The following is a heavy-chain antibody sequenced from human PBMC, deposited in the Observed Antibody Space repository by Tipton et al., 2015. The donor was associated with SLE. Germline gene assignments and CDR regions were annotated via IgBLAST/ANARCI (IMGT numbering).Heavy chain of an antibody. V-gene: IGHV4-39*01. J-gene: IGHJ6*02. CDR1: GGSISSSSYY. Sequence: TLSLTCTVSGGSISSSSYYWGWIRQPPGKGLEWIGSIYYSGSTYYNPSLKSRVTISVDTSKNQFSLKLSSVTPEDTAVYYCARGLFQTGMGVWGQGTTVTVSS. D-gene: IGHD2/OR15-2a*01. CDR2: IYYSGST. CDR3: ARGLFQTGMGV.